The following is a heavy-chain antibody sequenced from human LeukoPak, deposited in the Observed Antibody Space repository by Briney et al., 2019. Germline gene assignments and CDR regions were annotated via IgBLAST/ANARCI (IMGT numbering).Heavy chain of an antibody. J-gene: IGHJ6*02. CDR2: IGGRGGST. CDR1: GFRFSDFT. Sequence: GGSLRLSCAASGFRFSDFTMTWVRQAPGKGPEWVSAIGGRGGSTYYADSLGGRFTISRDNAKNSLYLQMNSLRAEDTAVYYCARDTRYYGMDVWGQGTTVTVSS. V-gene: IGHV3-23*01. CDR3: ARDTRYYGMDV.